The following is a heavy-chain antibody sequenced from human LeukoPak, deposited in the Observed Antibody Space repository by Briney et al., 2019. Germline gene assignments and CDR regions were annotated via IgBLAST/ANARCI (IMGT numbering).Heavy chain of an antibody. Sequence: PGGSLRLSCAASGFTFSSYSMNWVRQAPGKGLEWVSSISSSSSYIYYADSVKGRFTISRDNAKNSLYLQMNSLRAEDTAVYYCARGGVGATDLDYWGQGTLVTVSS. CDR2: ISSSSSYI. D-gene: IGHD1-26*01. J-gene: IGHJ4*02. CDR3: ARGGVGATDLDY. CDR1: GFTFSSYS. V-gene: IGHV3-21*01.